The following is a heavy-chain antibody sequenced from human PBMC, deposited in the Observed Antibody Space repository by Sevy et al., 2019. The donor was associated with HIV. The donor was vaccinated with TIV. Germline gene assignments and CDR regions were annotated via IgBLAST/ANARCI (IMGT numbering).Heavy chain of an antibody. CDR1: GFTFSSYA. Sequence: GGSLRLSCAASGFTFSSYAMSWVRQAPGKGLEWVSAISGSGGSTYYADSVKGRFTISRDNSKNKQYLQMNSLRAEDTAVYYCAKSRLLHYYYYMDVWGKGTTVTVSS. V-gene: IGHV3-23*01. CDR2: ISGSGGST. J-gene: IGHJ6*03. CDR3: AKSRLLHYYYYMDV.